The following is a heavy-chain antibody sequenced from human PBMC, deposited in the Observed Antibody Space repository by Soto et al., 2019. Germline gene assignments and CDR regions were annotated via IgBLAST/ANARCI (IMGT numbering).Heavy chain of an antibody. CDR2: ISSSSTYI. CDR1: GFTFSSYT. V-gene: IGHV3-21*01. D-gene: IGHD5-12*01. J-gene: IGHJ6*02. Sequence: GGSLRLSCAASGFTFSSYTMNWVRQAPGTGLQWVSSISSSSTYIYYADSVKGRFTISRDNAKNSLFLQMNSLRAEDTAVYYCASALGLPYYYYGMDVWGQGTTVTVSS. CDR3: ASALGLPYYYYGMDV.